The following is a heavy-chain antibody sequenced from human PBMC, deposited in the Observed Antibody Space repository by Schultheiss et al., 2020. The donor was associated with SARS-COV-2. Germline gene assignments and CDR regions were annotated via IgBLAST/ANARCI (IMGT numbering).Heavy chain of an antibody. Sequence: GGSLRLSCKGSGYSFTNYWIGWVRQMPGKGLEWMGIIYPADSDTRYSPSLQGQVTISADRSISTAYLLWSSLKASDTAMYYCARRAGTTLYNYYDMDVWGQGTTVTVSS. J-gene: IGHJ6*02. V-gene: IGHV5-51*01. CDR1: GYSFTNYW. D-gene: IGHD1-7*01. CDR3: ARRAGTTLYNYYDMDV. CDR2: IYPADSDT.